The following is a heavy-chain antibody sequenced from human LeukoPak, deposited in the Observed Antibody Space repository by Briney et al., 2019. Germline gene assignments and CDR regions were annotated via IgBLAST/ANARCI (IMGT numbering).Heavy chain of an antibody. CDR2: ISDRWT. Sequence: GGSLRLSCAASELTLSTYATNWVRQAPGKGLEWVSTISDRWTNYADSVKGRFTISRDDSQNTLFLQMNSLRVEDTAIYYCARDCDYGNTSGMRCYWGQGTLVTVSS. J-gene: IGHJ4*02. CDR1: ELTLSTYA. CDR3: ARDCDYGNTSGMRCY. V-gene: IGHV3-23*01. D-gene: IGHD4-17*01.